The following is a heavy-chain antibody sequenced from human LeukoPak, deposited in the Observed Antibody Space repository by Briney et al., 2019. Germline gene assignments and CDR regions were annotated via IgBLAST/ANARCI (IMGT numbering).Heavy chain of an antibody. CDR2: IYWTDEK. CDR1: GFSLSTRGMG. V-gene: IGHV2-5*01. Sequence: ESGPTLSHTTPALTLTCTVSGFSLSTRGMGVGWIRQPPVKALERLALIYWTDEKRYIPSLTSRHTITQETTKTQLVLTMTNMYTVGTGTYYFAHAKGASYDTWFHPRGPGTLVAVSS. J-gene: IGHJ5*02. CDR3: AHAKGASYDTWFHP. D-gene: IGHD1-26*01.